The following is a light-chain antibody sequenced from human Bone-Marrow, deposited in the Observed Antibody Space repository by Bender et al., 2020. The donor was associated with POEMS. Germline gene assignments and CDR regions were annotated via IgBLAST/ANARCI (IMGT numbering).Light chain of an antibody. CDR2: DVS. CDR1: SSDVGGYNY. J-gene: IGLJ2*01. CDR3: GSFTSTTPVV. V-gene: IGLV2-14*03. Sequence: QSALTQPASVSGSPEQSITISCTGTSSDVGGYNYVSWYQHFPGKAPKLLIFDVSDRPSGASHRFSGSKSGNTAYLTISGLQAEDEATYYCGSFTSTTPVVFGGETKVTVL.